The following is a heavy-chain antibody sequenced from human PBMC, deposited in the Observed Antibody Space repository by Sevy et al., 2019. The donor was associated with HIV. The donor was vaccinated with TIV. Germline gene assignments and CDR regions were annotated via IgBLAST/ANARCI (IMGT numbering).Heavy chain of an antibody. CDR3: ARGDSGSGRGFDY. CDR2: IHPTGRDI. Sequence: ASVKVSCKASGYVLSYFHIHWVRQAPGQGPEWMGIIHPTGRDITYALNFQGRFTMTRDASTNTVYMDLSSLTSEDTAVYYCARGDSGSGRGFDYWGQGTLVTVSS. CDR1: GYVLSYFH. J-gene: IGHJ4*02. V-gene: IGHV1-46*01. D-gene: IGHD3-10*01.